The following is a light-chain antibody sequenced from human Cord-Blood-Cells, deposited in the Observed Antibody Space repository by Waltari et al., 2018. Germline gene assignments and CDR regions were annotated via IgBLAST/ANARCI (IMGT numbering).Light chain of an antibody. CDR1: QSVSSSY. V-gene: IGKV3-20*01. J-gene: IGKJ2*01. Sequence: EIVLTQYPGTLSLSPGERAPLSCRASQSVSSSYLAWYQQKPGQAPRLLIYGASSRATGIPDRFSGSGSGTDFTLTISRLEPEDFAVYYCQQYGSSPRTFGQGTKLEIK. CDR2: GAS. CDR3: QQYGSSPRT.